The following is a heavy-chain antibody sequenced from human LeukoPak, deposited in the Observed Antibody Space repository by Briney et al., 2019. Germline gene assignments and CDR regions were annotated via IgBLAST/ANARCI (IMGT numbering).Heavy chain of an antibody. D-gene: IGHD1-26*01. CDR2: IRSKASGGTT. CDR1: GFTFGDYA. CDR3: SIVGDRPIYN. Sequence: GGSLRLSCTAYGFTFGDYAMSWVRQAPGKGLEWVGFIRSKASGGTTEYAASVKGRFTISRDDSKSIVYLKMSRLKSEDTAVYYCSIVGDRPIYNWGQGKMVTVSS. V-gene: IGHV3-49*04. J-gene: IGHJ1*01.